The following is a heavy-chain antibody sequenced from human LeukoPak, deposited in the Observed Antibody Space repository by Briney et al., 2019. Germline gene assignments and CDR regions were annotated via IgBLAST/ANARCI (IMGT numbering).Heavy chain of an antibody. CDR2: IYYSGST. D-gene: IGHD6-13*01. CDR1: GGSISSYY. Sequence: SETLSLTCTVSGGSISSYYWSWIRQPPGKGLEWIGYIYYSGSTNYNPSPKSRVTISVDTSKNQFSLKLSSVTAADTAVYYCARGRSSSWYGFSDAFDIWGQGTMVTVSS. V-gene: IGHV4-59*01. CDR3: ARGRSSSWYGFSDAFDI. J-gene: IGHJ3*02.